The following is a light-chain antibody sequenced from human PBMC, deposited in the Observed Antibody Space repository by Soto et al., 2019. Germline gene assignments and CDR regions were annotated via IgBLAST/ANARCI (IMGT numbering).Light chain of an antibody. Sequence: DIQMTQSPSTLSASIGDTVTFPCRASQGISNWLAWYQQKPGKAPKLLIFHASSLESGVPSRFSGSGSGTEFTLTISSLQPDDFATYYCQQYNSYWTFGQGTKVDIK. V-gene: IGKV1-5*01. CDR1: QGISNW. J-gene: IGKJ1*01. CDR2: HAS. CDR3: QQYNSYWT.